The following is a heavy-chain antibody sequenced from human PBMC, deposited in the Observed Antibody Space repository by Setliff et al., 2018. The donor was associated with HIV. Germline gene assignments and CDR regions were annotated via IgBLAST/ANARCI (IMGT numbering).Heavy chain of an antibody. J-gene: IGHJ5*02. CDR2: IYPGDSDT. CDR3: ARQEAIVGTIKGWFDL. D-gene: IGHD5-12*01. V-gene: IGHV5-51*01. Sequence: GESLKISCRGSGYSFSNYWIGWVRQMPGKGLEWMGIIYPGDSDTRYSPSFQGQVNISADKSINTAYLQWTSLKASDSAIYYCARQEAIVGTIKGWFDLWGQGTLVTVSS. CDR1: GYSFSNYW.